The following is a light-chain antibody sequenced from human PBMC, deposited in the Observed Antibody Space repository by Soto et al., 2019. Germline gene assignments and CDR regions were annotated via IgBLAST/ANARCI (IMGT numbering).Light chain of an antibody. CDR3: CSYAGSYTYV. CDR2: DVN. Sequence: QSVLTQPRSVSGCPGQSVTISCTGTSSDVGGYNYVSWYQQHPGKAPKLMIYDVNKRPSGVPDRFSGSKSGNTASLAISGLQTEDEADYYCCSYAGSYTYVFGTGTKVTVL. V-gene: IGLV2-11*01. J-gene: IGLJ1*01. CDR1: SSDVGGYNY.